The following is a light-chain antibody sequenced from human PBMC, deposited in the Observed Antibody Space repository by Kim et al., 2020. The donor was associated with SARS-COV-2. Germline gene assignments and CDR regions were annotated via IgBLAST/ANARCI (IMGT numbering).Light chain of an antibody. CDR1: QYVSSS. CDR2: DTF. J-gene: IGKJ2*01. Sequence: DIQMTQSPSSLAASVGDRVTITCQASQYVSSSLNWYRQKSGKAPELLIYDTFSLQSGAPSRFSGSRSGTDFTLTITSLQPGDFATYFCQQSHDFPYTFGQGTKLEI. CDR3: QQSHDFPYT. V-gene: IGKV1-39*01.